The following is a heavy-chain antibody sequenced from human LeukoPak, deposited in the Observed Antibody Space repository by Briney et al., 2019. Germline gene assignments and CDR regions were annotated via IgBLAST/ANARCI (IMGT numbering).Heavy chain of an antibody. Sequence: GGSLRLSCAASGFSFSDHHMTWIGQSPGKGPAWVAYISPGGYTMHFADSVRGRFTISRDNGKKSVYLQMNSLTAEDTAVYYCAGGLDIAVAGPGGYFDYWGQGTLVTVPS. CDR2: ISPGGYTM. D-gene: IGHD6-19*01. J-gene: IGHJ4*02. CDR3: AGGLDIAVAGPGGYFDY. CDR1: GFSFSDHH. V-gene: IGHV3-11*01.